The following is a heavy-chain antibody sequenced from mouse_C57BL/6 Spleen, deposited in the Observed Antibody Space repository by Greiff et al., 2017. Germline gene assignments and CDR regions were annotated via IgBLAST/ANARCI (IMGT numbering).Heavy chain of an antibody. J-gene: IGHJ1*03. CDR1: GYAFSSYW. V-gene: IGHV1-80*01. CDR2: IYPGDGDT. D-gene: IGHD2-3*01. CDR3: ARSGGYYAGDFDV. Sequence: VQLQESGAELVKPGASVKISCKASGYAFSSYWMNWVKQRPGKGLEWIGQIYPGDGDTNYNGKFKGKATLTADKSSSTAYMQLSSLTSEDSAVYFGARSGGYYAGDFDVWGTGTTVTVSS.